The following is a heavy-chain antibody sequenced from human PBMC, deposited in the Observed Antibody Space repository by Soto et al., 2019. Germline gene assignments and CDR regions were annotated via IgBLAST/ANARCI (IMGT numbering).Heavy chain of an antibody. V-gene: IGHV3-21*01. J-gene: IGHJ6*02. CDR2: ISSSSSYI. CDR3: ARVVVVPAAIGYYYGMDV. D-gene: IGHD2-2*01. CDR1: GFTFSSYS. Sequence: PGGSLRLSCAASGFTFSSYSMNWVRQAPGKGREWVSSISSSSSYIYYADSVKGRFTISRDNAKNSLYLQMNSLRAEDTAVYYCARVVVVPAAIGYYYGMDVWGQGTTVTVSS.